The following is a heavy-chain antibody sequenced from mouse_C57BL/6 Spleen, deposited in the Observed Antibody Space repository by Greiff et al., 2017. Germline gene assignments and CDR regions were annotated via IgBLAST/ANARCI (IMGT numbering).Heavy chain of an antibody. Sequence: EVQLQQSVAELVRPGASVKLSCTASGFNIKNTYMHWVKQRPEQGLEWSGRIDPANGNTKYAPKFQGNATRTADTSSTTAYLQLSSLTSEATAIYYCARGDDGGFFAYWGQGTLVTVSA. D-gene: IGHD2-12*01. V-gene: IGHV14-3*01. CDR1: GFNIKNTY. J-gene: IGHJ3*01. CDR3: ARGDDGGFFAY. CDR2: IDPANGNT.